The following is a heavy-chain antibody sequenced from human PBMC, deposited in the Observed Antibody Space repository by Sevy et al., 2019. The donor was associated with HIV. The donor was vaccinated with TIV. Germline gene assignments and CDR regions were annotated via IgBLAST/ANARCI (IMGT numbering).Heavy chain of an antibody. V-gene: IGHV3-30*18. CDR2: ISYAGDNK. CDR3: AKANADCSGGTCYTAHYYYDMDV. D-gene: IGHD2-15*01. Sequence: GGSLRLSCAASGFAFSDYAMHWVRQAPGKGLEWVAAISYAGDNKYFADSVKGRFTVSKDNSKNTLYLEMNSLRAEDTAVYYCAKANADCSGGTCYTAHYYYDMDVWGRGATVTVSS. CDR1: GFAFSDYA. J-gene: IGHJ6*02.